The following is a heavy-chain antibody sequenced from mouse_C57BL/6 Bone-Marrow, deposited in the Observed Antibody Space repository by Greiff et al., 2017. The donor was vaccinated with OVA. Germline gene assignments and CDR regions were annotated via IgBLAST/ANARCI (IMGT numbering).Heavy chain of an antibody. CDR1: GYTFTEYT. Sequence: VQLQQSGAELVKPGASVKLSCKASGYTFTEYTIHWVKQRPGQGLEWIGRFYPGSGSIKYHEKFTVKATLTADKSSSTVYMEHSRLTSEGSAVYFCARHEREGFDDWGKGTTLTVSS. CDR2: FYPGSGSI. CDR3: ARHEREGFDD. J-gene: IGHJ2*01. V-gene: IGHV1-62-2*01.